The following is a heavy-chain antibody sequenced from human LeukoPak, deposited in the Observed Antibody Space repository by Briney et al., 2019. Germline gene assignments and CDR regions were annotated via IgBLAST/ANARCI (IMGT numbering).Heavy chain of an antibody. CDR2: IYYSGST. Sequence: SETLSLTCTVSGGSISSYYWSWIRQPPGKGLEWIGYIYYSGSTYYNPSLKSRVTISVDTSKNQFSLKLSSVTAADTAVYYCARGDYDSSGYYCDWGQGTLVTVSS. CDR3: ARGDYDSSGYYCD. D-gene: IGHD3-22*01. J-gene: IGHJ4*02. CDR1: GGSISSYY. V-gene: IGHV4-59*08.